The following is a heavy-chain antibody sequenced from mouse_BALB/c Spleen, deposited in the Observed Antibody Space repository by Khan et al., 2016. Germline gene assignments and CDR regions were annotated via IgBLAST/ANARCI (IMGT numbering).Heavy chain of an antibody. Sequence: EVQLVESGGGLVQPKGSLKLSCAASEFTFNTYAMNWVRQAPGKGLEWVARIRSKSDNYATYYADSVKDRFTISRDDSQGMLYLHMNNLKTEDTAMYYCVGYDYDYWGQGISVTVSS. J-gene: IGHJ4*01. V-gene: IGHV10-1*02. CDR2: IRSKSDNYAT. D-gene: IGHD2-4*01. CDR3: VGYDYDY. CDR1: EFTFNTYA.